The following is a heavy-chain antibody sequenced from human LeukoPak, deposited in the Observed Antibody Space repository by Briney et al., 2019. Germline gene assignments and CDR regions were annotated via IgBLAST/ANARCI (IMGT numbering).Heavy chain of an antibody. CDR2: ISSSSSYI. D-gene: IGHD4-23*01. Sequence: GGSLRLSCAASGFTFWIYSMNCLPEAPEKTLEEFSSISSSSSYIYYADSVKGRFTISRDNAKNSLYLQMNSLRAEDTAVYYCARDSRRDTVVTDFDYWGQGTLVTVSS. V-gene: IGHV3-21*01. J-gene: IGHJ4*02. CDR3: ARDSRRDTVVTDFDY. CDR1: GFTFWIYS.